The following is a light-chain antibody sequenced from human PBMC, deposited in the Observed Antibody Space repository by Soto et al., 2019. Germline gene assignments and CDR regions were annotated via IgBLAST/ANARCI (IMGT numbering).Light chain of an antibody. Sequence: DIQMTQSPSSLSASVGDRVTITCRASQSISSYLNWYQQKPGKAPKLLIYAASSLQSGVPSRFRGSGSGTDFTLTISSLQPEDFATYYCPQSYSTLGTFGQGTKVEIK. J-gene: IGKJ1*01. V-gene: IGKV1-39*01. CDR1: QSISSY. CDR2: AAS. CDR3: PQSYSTLGT.